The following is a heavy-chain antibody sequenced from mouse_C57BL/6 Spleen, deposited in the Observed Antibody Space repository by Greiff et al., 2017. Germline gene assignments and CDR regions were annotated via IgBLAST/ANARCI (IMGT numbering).Heavy chain of an antibody. V-gene: IGHV1-55*01. Sequence: QVQLQQPGAELVKPGASVKMSCKASGYTFTSYWITWVKQRPGQGLEWIGDIYPGSGSTNYNEKFKSKATLTVDTSSSTAYMQLSSLTSEDSAVYYCARRGDYYGSSWFADWGQGTLVTVSA. D-gene: IGHD1-1*01. CDR3: ARRGDYYGSSWFAD. CDR1: GYTFTSYW. J-gene: IGHJ3*01. CDR2: IYPGSGST.